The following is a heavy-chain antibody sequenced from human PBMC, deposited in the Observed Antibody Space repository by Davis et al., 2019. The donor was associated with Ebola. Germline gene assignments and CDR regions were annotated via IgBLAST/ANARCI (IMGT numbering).Heavy chain of an antibody. D-gene: IGHD3-3*01. CDR3: AKGSVTIFGVAPDYYGMDV. CDR2: ISSSSTI. CDR1: GFTFSSYS. J-gene: IGHJ6*04. Sequence: GGSLRLSCAASGFTFSSYSMNWVRQAPGKGLEWVSYISSSSTIYYADSVKGRFTISRDNAKNSLYLQMNSLRDEDTAVYYCAKGSVTIFGVAPDYYGMDVWGKGTTVTVSS. V-gene: IGHV3-48*02.